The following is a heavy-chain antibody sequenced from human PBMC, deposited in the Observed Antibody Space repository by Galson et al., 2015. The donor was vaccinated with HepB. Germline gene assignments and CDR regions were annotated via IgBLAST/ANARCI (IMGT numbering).Heavy chain of an antibody. CDR1: GFTFSSYS. V-gene: IGHV3-48*04. CDR2: ISSSSSTI. CDR3: ARYYDSSGYYSPDFDY. Sequence: SLRLSCAASGFTFSSYSMNWVRQAPGKGLEWVSYISSSSSTIYYADSVKGRFTISRDNAKNSLYLQMNSLRAEDTAVYYCARYYDSSGYYSPDFDYWGQGTLVTVSS. J-gene: IGHJ4*02. D-gene: IGHD3-22*01.